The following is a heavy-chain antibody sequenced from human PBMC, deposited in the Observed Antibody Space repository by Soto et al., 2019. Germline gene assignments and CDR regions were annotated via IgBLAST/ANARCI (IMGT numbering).Heavy chain of an antibody. J-gene: IGHJ5*02. CDR3: ASLFPYGSGSYYNSRRDWFDP. CDR1: GGTFSSYT. Sequence: QVQLVQSGAEVKKPGSSVKVSCKASGGTFSSYTISWVRQAPGQGLEWMGRIIPTLGIANYAQKFQGRVTITADKSTSTAYMELSSLRSEDTAVYYCASLFPYGSGSYYNSRRDWFDPWGQGTLVTVSS. D-gene: IGHD3-10*01. V-gene: IGHV1-69*02. CDR2: IIPTLGIA.